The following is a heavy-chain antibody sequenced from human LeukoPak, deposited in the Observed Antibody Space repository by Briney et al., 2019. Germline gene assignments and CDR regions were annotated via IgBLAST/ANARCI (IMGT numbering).Heavy chain of an antibody. V-gene: IGHV4-39*01. Sequence: SETLSLTCTVSGGSISSSSYYWGWIRQPPGKGLEWIGSIYYSGSTYYNPSLKSRVTISVDTSKNQFSLKLSSVTAADTAVYYCASTIVGGPFDYWGQGTLVTVSS. D-gene: IGHD1-26*01. CDR3: ASTIVGGPFDY. CDR1: GGSISSSSYY. CDR2: IYYSGST. J-gene: IGHJ4*02.